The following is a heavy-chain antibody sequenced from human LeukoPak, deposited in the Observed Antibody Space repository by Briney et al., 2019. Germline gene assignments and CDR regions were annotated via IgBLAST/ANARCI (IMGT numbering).Heavy chain of an antibody. CDR3: ASRNYYSSGRPFDY. J-gene: IGHJ4*02. V-gene: IGHV3-23*01. D-gene: IGHD3-10*01. Sequence: PGGSLRLSCAASGFTFSSYAMTWVRQAPGKGLEWVSSIGDTGDTIYYSDSVKGRFTISRDNSKNTLYLQMNSLRAEDTAVYYCASRNYYSSGRPFDYWGQGTLVTVSS. CDR2: IGDTGDTI. CDR1: GFTFSSYA.